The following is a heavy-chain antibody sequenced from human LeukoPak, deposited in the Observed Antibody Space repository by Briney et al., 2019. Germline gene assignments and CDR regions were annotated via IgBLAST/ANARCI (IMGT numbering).Heavy chain of an antibody. V-gene: IGHV4-4*07. CDR3: AREAVHYGSGSHDY. CDR1: GGSVSAYY. CDR2: IHTSGST. Sequence: SETLSLTCTVSGGSVSAYYWGWIRQPAGKGLEWIGRIHTSGSTNYNPSLKSRVTMSVDTSKNQLSLKLSSVTAADTAVYYCAREAVHYGSGSHDYWGQGTLVTVSS. J-gene: IGHJ4*02. D-gene: IGHD3-10*01.